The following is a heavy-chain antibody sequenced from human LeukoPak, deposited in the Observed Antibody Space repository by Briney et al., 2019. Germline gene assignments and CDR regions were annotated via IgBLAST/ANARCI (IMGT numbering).Heavy chain of an antibody. V-gene: IGHV4-30-2*01. J-gene: IGHJ4*02. CDR3: ARNPFQYSSSSGGLFDY. Sequence: PSQTLSLTCTVSGGSISSGGYYWSWLRQPPGKGLEWIGYIYSSGSTYYNPSLKSRVTISVDRSKNQFSLKLSSVTAADTAVYYCARNPFQYSSSSGGLFDYWGQGTLVTVSS. CDR2: IYSSGST. CDR1: GGSISSGGYY. D-gene: IGHD6-6*01.